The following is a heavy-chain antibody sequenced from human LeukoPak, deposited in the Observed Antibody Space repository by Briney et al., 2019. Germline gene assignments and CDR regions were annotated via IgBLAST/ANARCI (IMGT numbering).Heavy chain of an antibody. CDR3: ARSSGYSYVHEAFDI. J-gene: IGHJ3*02. Sequence: GRSLRLSCAVSGFTFDDYAMHWVRQGPGKGLEWVSGISWNSGSIGYADSMKGRFTISRDNAKNSLHLQMNSLRAEDMALYYCARSSGYSYVHEAFDIWGQGTMVTVSS. CDR1: GFTFDDYA. CDR2: ISWNSGSI. D-gene: IGHD5-18*01. V-gene: IGHV3-9*03.